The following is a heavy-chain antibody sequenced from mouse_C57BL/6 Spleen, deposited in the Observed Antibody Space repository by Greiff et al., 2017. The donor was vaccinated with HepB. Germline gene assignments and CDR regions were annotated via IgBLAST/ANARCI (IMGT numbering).Heavy chain of an antibody. CDR1: GFTFSSYG. CDR2: ISSGGSYT. V-gene: IGHV5-6*01. Sequence: EVQLQQSGGDLVKPGGSLKLSCAASGFTFSSYGMSWVRQTPDKRLEWVATISSGGSYTYYPDSVKGRFTISRDNAKNTLYLQMSSLKSEDTAMYYCARRGYSLDYWGQGTTLTVSS. J-gene: IGHJ2*01. D-gene: IGHD2-12*01. CDR3: ARRGYSLDY.